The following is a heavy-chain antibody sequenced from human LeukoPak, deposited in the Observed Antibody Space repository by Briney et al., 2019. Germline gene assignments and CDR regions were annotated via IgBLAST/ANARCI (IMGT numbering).Heavy chain of an antibody. Sequence: GGSLRLSCEASGFTFSTFAMIWVRQPPGKGLEWVSSIFPSGGEIHYADSVRGRFTISRDNSKSTLSLQMNSLRVEDTAVYYCARCTTGRTFGSLREIKRSREIDYWGQGTLVTVSS. CDR3: ARCTTGRTFGSLREIKRSREIDY. CDR2: IFPSGGEI. D-gene: IGHD1-1*01. J-gene: IGHJ4*02. CDR1: GFTFSTFA. V-gene: IGHV3-23*01.